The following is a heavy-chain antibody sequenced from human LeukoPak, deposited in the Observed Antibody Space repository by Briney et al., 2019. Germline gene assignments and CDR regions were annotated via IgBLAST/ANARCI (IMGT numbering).Heavy chain of an antibody. V-gene: IGHV3-30-3*01. CDR3: ERGMGRRHIVVVVAAYFDY. CDR1: GFTFSSYA. CDR2: ISYDGSNK. Sequence: GGSLRLSCAASGFTFSSYAMHWVRQAPGKGLEWVAVISYDGSNKYYADSVKGRFTISRDNSKNTLYLQMNSLRAEDTAVYYCERGMGRRHIVVVVAAYFDYWGQGTLVTLSS. D-gene: IGHD2-15*01. J-gene: IGHJ4*02.